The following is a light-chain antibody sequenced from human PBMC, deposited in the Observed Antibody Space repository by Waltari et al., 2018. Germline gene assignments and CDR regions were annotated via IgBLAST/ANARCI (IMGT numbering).Light chain of an antibody. CDR3: SSYTSSSSVV. CDR2: EDS. Sequence: QSALTQPASVSGSPGQSITISCTGTSSDVGGYNYFSWYQQHPGKAPKLMIYEDSNRPSGVSNRFSGSKSGNTASLTISGLQAEDEADYYCSSYTSSSSVVFGGGTKLTVL. CDR1: SSDVGGYNY. J-gene: IGLJ2*01. V-gene: IGLV2-14*01.